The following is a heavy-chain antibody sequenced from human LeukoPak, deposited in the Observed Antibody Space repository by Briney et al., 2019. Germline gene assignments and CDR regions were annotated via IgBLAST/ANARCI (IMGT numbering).Heavy chain of an antibody. J-gene: IGHJ4*02. V-gene: IGHV3-33*01. CDR3: ARGSGYNYGNFDY. D-gene: IGHD5-18*01. Sequence: GRSLRLSCAASGFTFSSYGMHWVRQAPGKGLEWVAVIWYDGSNKYYADSVKGRFSISRDTSKNTLDLQMNSLRAEDTAVYYCARGSGYNYGNFDYWGQGTLVTVSS. CDR1: GFTFSSYG. CDR2: IWYDGSNK.